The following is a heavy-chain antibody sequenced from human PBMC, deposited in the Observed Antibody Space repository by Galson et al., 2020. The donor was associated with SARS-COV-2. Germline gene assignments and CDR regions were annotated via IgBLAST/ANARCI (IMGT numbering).Heavy chain of an antibody. CDR3: ARQRRIGWYQDDFDY. D-gene: IGHD6-19*01. V-gene: IGHV5-51*01. CDR2: IYPGDSDT. CDR1: GYSFTSYW. Sequence: GESLKLSCKGSGYSFTSYWIGWVRQMPGKGLEWMGIIYPGDSDTRYSPSFQGQVTISADKSISTAYLQWSSLKASDTAMYYCARQRRIGWYQDDFDYWGQGTLVTVSS. J-gene: IGHJ4*02.